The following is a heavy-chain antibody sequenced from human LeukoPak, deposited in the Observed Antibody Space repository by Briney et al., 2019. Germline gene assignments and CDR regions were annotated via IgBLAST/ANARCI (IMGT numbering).Heavy chain of an antibody. Sequence: SVKVSCKASGGTFSSYAISWMRQAPGQGLEWMGRIIPILGIANYAQKFQGRVTITADKSTSTAYMELSSLRSEDTAVYYCARGAPGVVGYFDYWGQGTLVTVSS. CDR1: GGTFSSYA. CDR2: IIPILGIA. J-gene: IGHJ4*02. CDR3: ARGAPGVVGYFDY. V-gene: IGHV1-69*04. D-gene: IGHD3-3*01.